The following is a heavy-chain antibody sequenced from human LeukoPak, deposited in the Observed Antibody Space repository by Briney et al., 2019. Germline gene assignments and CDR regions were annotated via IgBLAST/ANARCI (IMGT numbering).Heavy chain of an antibody. V-gene: IGHV5-51*01. Sequence: GESLKISCKGSGYSINNYWIGWVRQMPGKGLEWMGIIYPAVSDIRYCPSFQGQVTISADKSISTAYLQWSSLKASDTAMYYCARQEYCSGGSCYTWFDPWGQGTLVTVSS. CDR3: ARQEYCSGGSCYTWFDP. J-gene: IGHJ5*02. CDR1: GYSINNYW. D-gene: IGHD2-15*01. CDR2: IYPAVSDI.